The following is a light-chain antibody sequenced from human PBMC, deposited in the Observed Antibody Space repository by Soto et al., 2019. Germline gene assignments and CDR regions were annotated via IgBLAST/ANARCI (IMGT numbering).Light chain of an antibody. CDR3: HQYKTYST. V-gene: IGKV1-5*01. CDR2: DAS. Sequence: DIQMTQSPSTLSGSVGDRVTITCRASQSLNNRLAWYQQKPGKAPKLLIYDASTLESGVSSRFSGTGSETECTLTITDLQADDLATYFCHQYKTYSTFGQGTKVDIK. J-gene: IGKJ1*01. CDR1: QSLNNR.